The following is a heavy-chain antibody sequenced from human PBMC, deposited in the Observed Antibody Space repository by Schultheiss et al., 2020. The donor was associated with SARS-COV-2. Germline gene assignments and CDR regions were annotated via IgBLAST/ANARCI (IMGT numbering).Heavy chain of an antibody. CDR2: IYYSGST. D-gene: IGHD3-3*01. V-gene: IGHV4-59*08. CDR1: GGSFSGYY. Sequence: SETLSLTCAVYGGSFSGYYWSWIRQPPGKGLEWIGYIYYSGSTHYNPSLKSRVTISVDTSKNQFSLKLSSVTAADTAVYYCARHVVQGYDFWSGYFDPEQNWFDPWGQGTLVTVSS. CDR3: ARHVVQGYDFWSGYFDPEQNWFDP. J-gene: IGHJ5*02.